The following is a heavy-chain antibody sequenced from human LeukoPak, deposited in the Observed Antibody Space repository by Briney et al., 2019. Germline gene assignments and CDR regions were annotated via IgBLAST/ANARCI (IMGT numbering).Heavy chain of an antibody. CDR1: EFTFSGSA. Sequence: GGSLRLSCAASEFTFSGSAMHWVRQASGKGLEWVGRIRSKANSYATAYAASVKGRFTISRDDSKNTAYLQMNSLKTEDTAVYYCTRYDSSGYPPAEFDYWGQGTLVTVSS. V-gene: IGHV3-73*01. J-gene: IGHJ4*02. D-gene: IGHD3-22*01. CDR2: IRSKANSYAT. CDR3: TRYDSSGYPPAEFDY.